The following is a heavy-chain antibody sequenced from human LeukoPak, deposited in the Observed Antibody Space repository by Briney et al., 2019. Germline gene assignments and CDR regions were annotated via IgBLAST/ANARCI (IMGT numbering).Heavy chain of an antibody. CDR1: GGSISSSSYS. V-gene: IGHV4-61*02. CDR2: IYTSGST. D-gene: IGHD3-10*01. J-gene: IGHJ6*02. CDR3: ARMSGFGGHYYYYGMDV. Sequence: SETLSLTCTVSGGSISSSSYSWSWVRQPAGKGLEWIGRIYTSGSTNYNPSLKSRVTMSVDTSKNQFSLKLSSVTAADTAVYYCARMSGFGGHYYYYGMDVWGQGTAVTVSS.